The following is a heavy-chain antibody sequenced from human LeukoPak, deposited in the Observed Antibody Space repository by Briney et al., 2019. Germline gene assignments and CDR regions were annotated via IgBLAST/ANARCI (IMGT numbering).Heavy chain of an antibody. V-gene: IGHV1-2*02. D-gene: IGHD4-23*01. CDR3: ASGSAVGGGGGPLFDY. J-gene: IGHJ4*02. CDR1: GYTFTDYY. CDR2: INPNRGDT. Sequence: GASVKVSCKASGYTFTDYYMHWVRQAPGQGLEWMGCINPNRGDTNYAQTFQGRFTMTRDTSISTSFMEMNRLRSDDTAVYYCASGSAVGGGGGPLFDYWGQGTQVTVSS.